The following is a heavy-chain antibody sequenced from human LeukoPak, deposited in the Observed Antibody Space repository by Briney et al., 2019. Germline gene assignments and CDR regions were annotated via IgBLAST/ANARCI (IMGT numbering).Heavy chain of an antibody. CDR2: INHSGST. D-gene: IGHD2-21*02. CDR1: GGSFSGYY. CDR3: ASLYCGGDCYADY. Sequence: SETLSLTCAVYGGSFSGYYWSWIRQPPGKGLEWIGEINHSGSTNYSPSLKSRVTISVDTSKNQFSLKLSSVTAADTAVYYCASLYCGGDCYADYWGQGTLVTVSS. V-gene: IGHV4-34*01. J-gene: IGHJ4*02.